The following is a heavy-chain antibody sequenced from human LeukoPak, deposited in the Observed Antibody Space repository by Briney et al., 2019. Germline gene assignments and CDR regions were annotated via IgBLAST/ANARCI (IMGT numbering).Heavy chain of an antibody. CDR2: ILPDGRDT. CDR3: SGHYGPGPV. CDR1: GYTFAAHH. D-gene: IGHD3-10*01. V-gene: IGHV1-2*02. J-gene: IGHJ4*02. Sequence: GASVKVSCKASGYTFAAHHIHWVRQAPGQGLEWMGWILPDGRDTKYSQKFQDRMTLTTDTSTNTAYMELSRLIPDDTAVYYCSGHYGPGPVWGQGTLISASP.